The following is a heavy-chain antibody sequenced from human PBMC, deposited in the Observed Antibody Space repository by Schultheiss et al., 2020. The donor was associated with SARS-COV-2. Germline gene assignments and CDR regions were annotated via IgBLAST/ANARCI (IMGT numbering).Heavy chain of an antibody. CDR3: ARRPGGSYPHFDY. J-gene: IGHJ4*02. Sequence: GGSLRLSCKGSGYSFTSYWIGWVRQMPGKGLEWMGIIYPGDSDTRYSPSFQGQVTISADKSINTAYLQWSSLKASDTAMYYCARRPGGSYPHFDYWGQGTPVTVSS. CDR1: GYSFTSYW. D-gene: IGHD1-26*01. V-gene: IGHV5-51*01. CDR2: IYPGDSDT.